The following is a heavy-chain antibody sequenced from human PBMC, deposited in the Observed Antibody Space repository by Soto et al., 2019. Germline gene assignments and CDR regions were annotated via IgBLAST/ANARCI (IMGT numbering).Heavy chain of an antibody. CDR3: AKSNSPLDIVATDYFDY. CDR2: ISGSGGST. Sequence: GGSLRLSCAASGFTFSSYAMSWVRQAPGKGLEWVSAISGSGGSTYYADSVKGRFTISRDNSKNTLYLQMNSLRAEDTAVYYCAKSNSPLDIVATDYFDYWGQGTLVTVSS. V-gene: IGHV3-23*01. J-gene: IGHJ4*02. D-gene: IGHD5-12*01. CDR1: GFTFSSYA.